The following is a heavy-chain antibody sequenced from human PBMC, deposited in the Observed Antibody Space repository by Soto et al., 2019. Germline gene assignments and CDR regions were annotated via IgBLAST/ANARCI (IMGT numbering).Heavy chain of an antibody. V-gene: IGHV4-30-4*01. CDR2: IYYSGST. CDR1: VCSISIGYYY. CDR3: ARGKVVDAKSDDFNI. D-gene: IGHD2-15*01. Sequence: SSTXSLTGTVAVCSISIGYYYWRWIRQPPGKGLDWIGYIYYSGSTYYNPSLKSRVTISVDTSKNQFSLKLSSVTAADTAVYYSARGKVVDAKSDDFNIWGQGTMV. J-gene: IGHJ3*02.